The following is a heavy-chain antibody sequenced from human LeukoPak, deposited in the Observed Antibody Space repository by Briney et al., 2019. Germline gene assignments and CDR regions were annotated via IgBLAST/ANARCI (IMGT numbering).Heavy chain of an antibody. CDR2: ISSSGSTI. J-gene: IGHJ4*02. CDR3: ARDNGDYEFDY. D-gene: IGHD4-17*01. CDR1: GFTFSDYY. V-gene: IGHV3-11*01. Sequence: GGSLRLSCAASGFTFSDYYMSWIRQAPGKGLEWVSYISSSGSTIYYADSVKGRFTISRDNAKISLYLQMNSLRAEDAAVYYCARDNGDYEFDYWGQGTLVTVSS.